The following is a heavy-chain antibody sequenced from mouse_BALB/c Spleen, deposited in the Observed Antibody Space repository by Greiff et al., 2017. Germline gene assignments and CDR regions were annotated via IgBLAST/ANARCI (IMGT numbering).Heavy chain of an antibody. CDR3: TGMWLLGY. V-gene: IGHV6-6*02. CDR1: GFTFSNYW. CDR2: IRLKSNNYAT. J-gene: IGHJ2*01. D-gene: IGHD2-3*01. Sequence: DVHLVESGGGLVQPGGSMKLSCVASGFTFSNYWMNWVRQSPEKGLEWVAEIRLKSNNYATHYAESVKGRFTISRDDSKSSVYLQMNNLRAEDTGIYYCTGMWLLGYWGQGTTLTVSS.